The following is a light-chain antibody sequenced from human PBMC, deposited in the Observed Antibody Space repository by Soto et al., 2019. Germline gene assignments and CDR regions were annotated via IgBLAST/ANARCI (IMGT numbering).Light chain of an antibody. CDR1: QDIAGY. CDR2: AAS. V-gene: IGKV1D-12*01. J-gene: IGKJ5*01. CDR3: QQDYSFPIT. Sequence: IQLTQSPSSVSASVGDRLTIISRASQDIAGYLAWYQHKPGRAPELLIHAASSLQSGVPSRFSGSGSGTDFTLTINSLQPEDCATYYCQQDYSFPITFGQGTRLEIK.